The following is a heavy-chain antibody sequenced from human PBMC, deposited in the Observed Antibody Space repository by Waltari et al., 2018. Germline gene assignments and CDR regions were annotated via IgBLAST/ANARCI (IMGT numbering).Heavy chain of an antibody. Sequence: QVQLQQWGAGLLKPSETLSLTCAVYGGSFSGYYWSWIRQPPGKGLEWIGEINHSGSTNYNPALKSRVAVSVDTSKNQFSLKLSSVTAADTAVYYWAGEQQLADYWGQGTLVTVSS. D-gene: IGHD6-13*01. V-gene: IGHV4-34*01. CDR3: AGEQQLADY. J-gene: IGHJ4*02. CDR1: GGSFSGYY. CDR2: INHSGST.